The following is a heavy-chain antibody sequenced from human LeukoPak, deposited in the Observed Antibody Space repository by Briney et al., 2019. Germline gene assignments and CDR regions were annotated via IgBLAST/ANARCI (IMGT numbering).Heavy chain of an antibody. CDR2: IKSDGSEK. D-gene: IGHD2-2*01. CDR3: ASQTSAKGFDY. J-gene: IGHJ4*02. V-gene: IGHV3-7*03. Sequence: GGSLRLSCAASGLTFSTYWVSWARQAPGKGLEWVANIKSDGSEKNFVDSVRGRFTISRDNAKNSLYLQMNSLRAEDTAVYYCASQTSAKGFDYWGQGTLVTVSS. CDR1: GLTFSTYW.